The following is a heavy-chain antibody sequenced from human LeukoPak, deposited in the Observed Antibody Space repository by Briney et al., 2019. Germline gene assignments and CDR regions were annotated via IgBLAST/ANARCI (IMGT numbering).Heavy chain of an antibody. CDR1: GGTFSSYA. CDR3: ARGQDGYNSRDYYYYGMDV. CDR2: IIPIFGTA. Sequence: SVKVSCTASGGTFSSYAISWVRQAPGQGLEWMGGIIPIFGTANYAQKFQGRVTITADESTSTAYMELSSLRSEDTAVYYCARGQDGYNSRDYYYYGMDVWGQGTTVTVSS. D-gene: IGHD5-24*01. V-gene: IGHV1-69*13. J-gene: IGHJ6*02.